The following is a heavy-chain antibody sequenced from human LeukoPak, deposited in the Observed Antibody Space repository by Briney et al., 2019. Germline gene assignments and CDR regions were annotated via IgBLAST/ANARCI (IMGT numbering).Heavy chain of an antibody. CDR2: VNSDGSTT. CDR3: ASDRRGGPYSSSWHNWFDP. V-gene: IGHV3-74*01. J-gene: IGHJ5*02. CDR1: GFTFSSYW. D-gene: IGHD6-13*01. Sequence: WGSLRLSCAASGFTFSSYWMHWVRQVPGKGLVWVSRVNSDGSTTTYADSVKGRFTISRDNAKNTLYLQMSSLRAEDTAMYYCASDRRGGPYSSSWHNWFDPWGQGTLVTVSS.